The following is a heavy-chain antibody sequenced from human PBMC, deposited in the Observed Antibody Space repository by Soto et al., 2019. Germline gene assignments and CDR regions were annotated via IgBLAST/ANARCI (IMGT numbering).Heavy chain of an antibody. CDR3: ARGWFGEPLPD. V-gene: IGHV4-38-2*01. D-gene: IGHD3-10*01. Sequence: SETLSLTCAVSGYSISSGYYLGWIRQPPGKGLEWIGSIYHSGSTYYNPSLKSRVTISVHTSKNQFSLKLSSVTAADTAVYYCARGWFGEPLPDWGQGTLVTVSS. J-gene: IGHJ4*02. CDR2: IYHSGST. CDR1: GYSISSGYY.